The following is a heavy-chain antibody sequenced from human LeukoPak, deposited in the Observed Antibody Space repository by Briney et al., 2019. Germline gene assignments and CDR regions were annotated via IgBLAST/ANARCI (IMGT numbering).Heavy chain of an antibody. CDR1: GFTFDDYA. CDR2: ISWDGGST. CDR3: ASLAGFFDY. V-gene: IGHV3-43D*03. Sequence: PGGSLRLSCAASGFTFDDYAMHWVRQAPGKGLEWVSLISWDGGSTYYADSVKGRFTISRDNSKNSLYLQMNSLRAEDTAVYYCASLAGFFDYWGQGTLVTVSS. D-gene: IGHD3-10*01. J-gene: IGHJ4*02.